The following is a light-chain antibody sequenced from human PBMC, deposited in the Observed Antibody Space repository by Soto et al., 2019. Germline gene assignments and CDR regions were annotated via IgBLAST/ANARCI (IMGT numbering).Light chain of an antibody. CDR2: LAS. CDR3: KQSSAFPLT. CDR1: QGISSY. V-gene: IGKV1-9*01. Sequence: IQLTQSPSSLSASVGDRVTITCRASQGISSYLAWYQQKPGKAPKLLIYLASTLQSGVPSSFIGSGSGTDFSLTISSLQPEDFATYFCKQSSAFPLTFGGGTKVDIK. J-gene: IGKJ4*01.